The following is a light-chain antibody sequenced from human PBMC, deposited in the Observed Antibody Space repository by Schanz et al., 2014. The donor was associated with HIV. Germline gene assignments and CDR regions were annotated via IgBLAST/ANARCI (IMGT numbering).Light chain of an antibody. CDR3: SSYTNINSWV. CDR2: DVN. Sequence: QSALTQPASVSGSPGQSITISCTGTSSDIGAYNYVSWYQQYPGKAPKLMIYDVNNRPSGVSNRFSGSKSGNTASLTISGLQAEDEADYYCSSYTNINSWVFGGGTKVTVL. CDR1: SSDIGAYNY. J-gene: IGLJ3*02. V-gene: IGLV2-14*01.